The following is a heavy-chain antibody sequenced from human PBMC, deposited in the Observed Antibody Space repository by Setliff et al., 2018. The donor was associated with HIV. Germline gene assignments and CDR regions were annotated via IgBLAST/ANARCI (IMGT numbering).Heavy chain of an antibody. CDR2: ISYDGNNK. D-gene: IGHD6-19*01. Sequence: PGGSLRLSCVVSGFSFSNYAMHWVHHIPEKGLQWVAVISYDGNNKYYADSVKGRFTISRDNSKNTLYLQMNSLRAEDTAVYYCAKTPSSGWYSLYLDYWGQGTLVTVSS. CDR3: AKTPSSGWYSLYLDY. J-gene: IGHJ4*02. V-gene: IGHV3-30*18. CDR1: GFSFSNYA.